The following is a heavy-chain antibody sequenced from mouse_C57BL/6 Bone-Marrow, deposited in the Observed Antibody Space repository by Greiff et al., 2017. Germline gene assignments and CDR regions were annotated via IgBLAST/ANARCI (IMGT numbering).Heavy chain of an antibody. V-gene: IGHV1-69*01. D-gene: IGHD3-3*01. Sequence: QVQLQQPGAELVMPGASVKLSCKASGYTFTSYWMHWVKQRPGQGLEWIGELDPSDSYTNYNQKFKGKSTLTVDKSSSTAYMQVSSLTSGDTAVNYCAGRAYWGQGTSLTVSS. CDR1: GYTFTSYW. CDR3: AGRAY. CDR2: LDPSDSYT. J-gene: IGHJ2*02.